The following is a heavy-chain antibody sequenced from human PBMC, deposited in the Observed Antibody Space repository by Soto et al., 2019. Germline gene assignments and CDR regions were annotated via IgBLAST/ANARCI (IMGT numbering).Heavy chain of an antibody. J-gene: IGHJ5*02. Sequence: EVQLLESGGGLVQPGGSLRLSCAASGFTFSTYTMTWVRQAPGKGLEWVSAISGSGVSTHYADSVKGRFTISRDNSKNTLYLQMNSLRPEDTAVYYCGKGQASIAVDWYDPWGQGTLVTVSS. CDR1: GFTFSTYT. CDR2: ISGSGVST. CDR3: GKGQASIAVDWYDP. V-gene: IGHV3-23*01. D-gene: IGHD6-19*01.